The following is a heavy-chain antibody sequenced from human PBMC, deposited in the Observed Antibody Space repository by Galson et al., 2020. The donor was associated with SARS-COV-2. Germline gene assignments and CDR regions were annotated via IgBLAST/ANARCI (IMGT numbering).Heavy chain of an antibody. V-gene: IGHV3-7*01. CDR1: GFTFSNYL. D-gene: IGHD1-26*01. Sequence: GESLKISCAASGFTFSNYLMSWVRQAPGKGLEWVANIKQDGSEKYYVDSVKGRFTISRDNAKNSLYLQMNSLRAEDTAVYYCARDQWELLSGTSKYYYYYGMDVWGQGTTVTVSS. CDR2: IKQDGSEK. J-gene: IGHJ6*02. CDR3: ARDQWELLSGTSKYYYYYGMDV.